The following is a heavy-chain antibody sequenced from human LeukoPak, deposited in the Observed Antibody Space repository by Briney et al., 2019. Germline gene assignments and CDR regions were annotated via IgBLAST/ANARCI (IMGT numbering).Heavy chain of an antibody. V-gene: IGHV3-30-3*01. D-gene: IGHD1-26*01. CDR1: GITFSSYA. CDR2: ISYDGSNK. Sequence: GGSLRLSCAASGITFSSYAMHWVRQAPGKGLEWVAVISYDGSNKYYADSVKGRFTISRDNSKNTLYLQMNSLRAEDTAVYYCARDAESWELLSLLDYWGQGTLVTVSS. CDR3: ARDAESWELLSLLDY. J-gene: IGHJ4*02.